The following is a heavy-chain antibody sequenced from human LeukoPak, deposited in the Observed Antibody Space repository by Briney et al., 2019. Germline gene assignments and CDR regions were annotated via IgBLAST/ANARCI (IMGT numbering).Heavy chain of an antibody. Sequence: ASVKVSCKASGYTFTSYAMNWVRQAPGQGLEWMGWINTNTGNPTYAQGFTGRFVFSLDTSVSTAYLQISSLKAEDTAVYYCARGYDFWSGRNYYYYYMDVWGKGTTVTVSS. CDR3: ARGYDFWSGRNYYYYYMDV. V-gene: IGHV7-4-1*02. CDR2: INTNTGNP. J-gene: IGHJ6*03. D-gene: IGHD3-3*01. CDR1: GYTFTSYA.